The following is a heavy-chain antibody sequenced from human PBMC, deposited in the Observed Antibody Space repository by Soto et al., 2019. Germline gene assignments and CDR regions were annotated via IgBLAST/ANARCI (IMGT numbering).Heavy chain of an antibody. CDR2: ITSNGGNT. D-gene: IGHD2-21*01. CDR1: GFTFSGYA. V-gene: IGHV3-64*01. J-gene: IGHJ6*02. Sequence: EVQLVESGGGLGQPGGSLRLSCAASGFTFSGYAMHWVRQAPGKGLEYVSAITSNGGNTDYASSVKGRFTISRDNSKNTLYLQMGSLRAEDMAVYYCARRIPFGYGMDVWGQGTTVTVSS. CDR3: ARRIPFGYGMDV.